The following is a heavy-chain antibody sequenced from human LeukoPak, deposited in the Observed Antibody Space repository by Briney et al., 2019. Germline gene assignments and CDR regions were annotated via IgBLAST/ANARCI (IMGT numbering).Heavy chain of an antibody. D-gene: IGHD1-26*01. V-gene: IGHV3-23*01. Sequence: HSGGSLRLSRAASGFTLNSYDMRWVRQARGGGVQWVSGIRESGGNIYYVDSVRRLFTIPRDNSKHTLYLQMHSLRAEHTAVYYCAKGSGSHILAYYYYGMDVWGQGTTVTVSS. J-gene: IGHJ6*02. CDR1: GFTLNSYD. CDR3: AKGSGSHILAYYYYGMDV. CDR2: IRESGGNI.